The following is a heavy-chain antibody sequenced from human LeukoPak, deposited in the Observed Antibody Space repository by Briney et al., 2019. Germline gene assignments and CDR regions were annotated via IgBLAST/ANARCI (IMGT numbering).Heavy chain of an antibody. V-gene: IGHV3-13*01. CDR3: ARARWGYYYGMDV. CDR1: GFTFSNYD. Sequence: PGRSLRLSCAASGFTFSNYDMHWVRQTTGKGLEWVSGIGTAGDTYYPGSVKGRFTISRENAKNSLYLQMNSLRAGDTAVYYCARARWGYYYGMDVWGQGTTVTVSS. J-gene: IGHJ6*02. CDR2: IGTAGDT. D-gene: IGHD1-26*01.